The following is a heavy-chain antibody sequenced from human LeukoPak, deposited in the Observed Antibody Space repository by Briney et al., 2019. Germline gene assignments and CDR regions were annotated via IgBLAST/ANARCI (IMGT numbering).Heavy chain of an antibody. CDR1: GFTVSSNS. D-gene: IGHD3-10*01. CDR2: IYSDNT. CDR3: AKDSDDSILLWFGELYTHFDY. V-gene: IGHV3-66*03. J-gene: IGHJ4*02. Sequence: PGGSLRLPCTVSGFTVSSNSMSWVRQAPGKGLEWVSFIYSDNTHYSDSVKGRFTISRDNSKNTLYLQMNSLRAEDTAVYYCAKDSDDSILLWFGELYTHFDYWGQGTLVTVSS.